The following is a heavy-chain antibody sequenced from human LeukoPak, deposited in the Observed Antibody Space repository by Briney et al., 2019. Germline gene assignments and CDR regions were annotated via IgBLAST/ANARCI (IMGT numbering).Heavy chain of an antibody. CDR3: ARGAAGTTPDYYYFGLDV. D-gene: IGHD1-7*01. Sequence: GGSLQISCKGSGYRFTDYWIGWVRQVPGKGLEWMGIIYPGDSDTRYSPSFQGGVTISADKSINTAHLQWSSLKASDTAMYYCARGAAGTTPDYYYFGLDVWGQGTTVRVSS. CDR1: GYRFTDYW. V-gene: IGHV5-51*01. J-gene: IGHJ6*02. CDR2: IYPGDSDT.